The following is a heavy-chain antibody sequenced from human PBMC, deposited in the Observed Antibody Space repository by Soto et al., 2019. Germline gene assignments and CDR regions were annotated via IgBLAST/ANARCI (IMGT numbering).Heavy chain of an antibody. CDR1: GFTFSSYW. J-gene: IGHJ6*02. Sequence: EVQLVESGGGLVQPGGSLRLSCAASGFTFSSYWMHWVRQAPGKGLVWVSRINSDGSSTSYADSVKGRFTISRDNAKNTLYLHMNSLRAEDTAVYYCARQASIKIFGVSSYDGYYYGMDVWDQGTTVTVSS. D-gene: IGHD3-3*01. CDR2: INSDGSST. CDR3: ARQASIKIFGVSSYDGYYYGMDV. V-gene: IGHV3-74*01.